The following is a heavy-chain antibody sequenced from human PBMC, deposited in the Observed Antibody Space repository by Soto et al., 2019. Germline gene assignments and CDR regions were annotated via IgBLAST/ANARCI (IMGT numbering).Heavy chain of an antibody. Sequence: QVQLVQSGAEVKKPGSSVKVSCKASGGTFSSYAISWVRQAHGQGLAWLGGIIPISDTTNYAQKFQCSVTITADESTSTAYMELSSLRSEDTAVYYCARSQGSSTSLEIYYYYYYGMDVWGQGTTVTVSS. D-gene: IGHD2-2*01. CDR2: IIPISDTT. CDR3: ARSQGSSTSLEIYYYYYYGMDV. CDR1: GGTFSSYA. J-gene: IGHJ6*02. V-gene: IGHV1-69*01.